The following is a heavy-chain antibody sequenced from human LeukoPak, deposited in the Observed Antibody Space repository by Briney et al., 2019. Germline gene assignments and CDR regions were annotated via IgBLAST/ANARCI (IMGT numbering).Heavy chain of an antibody. CDR2: IYTTGST. CDR3: ARAGLLSDGSNVSGFDS. D-gene: IGHD3-10*01. J-gene: IGHJ4*02. Sequence: PSETLSLTCTVSGASIRSGYYYWNWIRQPAGEGLEWVGRIYTTGSTNFSPSLRSRASISLDTSKNQFSLTLRSVTAADTAVYYCARAGLLSDGSNVSGFDSWGQGTLVAVSS. V-gene: IGHV4-61*02. CDR1: GASIRSGYYY.